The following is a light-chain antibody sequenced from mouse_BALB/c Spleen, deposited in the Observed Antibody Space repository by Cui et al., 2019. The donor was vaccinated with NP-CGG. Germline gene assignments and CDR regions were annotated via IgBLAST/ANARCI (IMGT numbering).Light chain of an antibody. CDR3: ALWYSNHWV. Sequence: AVLSQEYALTTSPGETVTLTCRSSTGAVTTRNYANWVQEKPDHLFTGLIGGTNNRAPGVPARFSGSLIGDKAALTITGAQTEDEAIYFCALWYSNHWVFGGGTKLTVL. J-gene: IGLJ1*01. V-gene: IGLV1*01. CDR2: GTN. CDR1: TGAVTTRNY.